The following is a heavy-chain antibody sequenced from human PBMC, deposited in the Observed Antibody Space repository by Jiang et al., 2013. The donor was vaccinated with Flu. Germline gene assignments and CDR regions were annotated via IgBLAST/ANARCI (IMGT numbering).Heavy chain of an antibody. D-gene: IGHD6-19*01. J-gene: IGHJ4*02. Sequence: VQLLESGGGLVQPGGSLRLSCAASGFTFSSYAMSWVRQAPGKGLEWVSLISGSGTSTYYADSVKGRFTISRDNSKNTLYLQMNSLRAEDTAVYYCAKTKDNSGWVIDYWGQGTLLTVSS. CDR2: ISGSGTST. V-gene: IGHV3-23*01. CDR1: GFTFSSYA. CDR3: AKTKDNSGWVIDY.